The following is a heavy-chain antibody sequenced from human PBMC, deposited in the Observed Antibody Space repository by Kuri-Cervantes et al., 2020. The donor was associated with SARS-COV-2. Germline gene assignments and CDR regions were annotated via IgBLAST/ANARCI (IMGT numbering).Heavy chain of an antibody. D-gene: IGHD5-12*01. V-gene: IGHV3-33*01. J-gene: IGHJ6*02. CDR2: IYYDGSNK. Sequence: GESLKISCEASGFTFSLYGMHWVRQAPGKGLEWVAVIYYDGSNKYYADSVKGRFSISRDNSKNTLYLQMNSLRAKDTAVYHCARDQYSGYETYGMDVWGQGTMVTVSS. CDR3: ARDQYSGYETYGMDV. CDR1: GFTFSLYG.